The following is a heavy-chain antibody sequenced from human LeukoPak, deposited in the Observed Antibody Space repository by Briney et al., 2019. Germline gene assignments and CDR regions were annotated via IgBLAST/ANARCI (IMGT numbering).Heavy chain of an antibody. D-gene: IGHD3-3*01. Sequence: GGSLRLSCAASGFTFSSYWMSWVRQAPGKGLEWVANIKQDGSEKYYVDSVKGRFTISRDNAKNSLYLQMNSLRAEDTAVYYCAKIGRRYDFWTGYYEEEVDYMDVWGKGTTVTVSS. J-gene: IGHJ6*03. V-gene: IGHV3-7*03. CDR3: AKIGRRYDFWTGYYEEEVDYMDV. CDR1: GFTFSSYW. CDR2: IKQDGSEK.